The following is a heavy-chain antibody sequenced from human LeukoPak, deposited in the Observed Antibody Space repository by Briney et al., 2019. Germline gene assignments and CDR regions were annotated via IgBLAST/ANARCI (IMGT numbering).Heavy chain of an antibody. V-gene: IGHV1-2*02. CDR2: INPNSGGT. J-gene: IGHJ5*02. CDR1: GYTFTGYY. D-gene: IGHD3-22*01. Sequence: ASVKVSCKASGYTFTGYYMHWVRQAPGQGLEWMGWINPNSGGTNYAQKFQGRVTMTRDTSISTAYMELSRLRSDDTAVYYCARGGDDDSSGYHHWFDPWGQGTLVTVSS. CDR3: ARGGDDDSSGYHHWFDP.